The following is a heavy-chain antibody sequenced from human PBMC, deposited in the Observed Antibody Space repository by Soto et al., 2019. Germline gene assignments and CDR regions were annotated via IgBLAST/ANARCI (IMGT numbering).Heavy chain of an antibody. CDR2: ISGSSGST. CDR3: AKDLYYYDSSGYYLFFDY. Sequence: GGSLRLSCAASGFTFSSYSMNWVRQAPGKGLEWVSAISGSSGSTYYADSVKGRFTISRDNSKNTLYLQMNSLRAEDTAVYYCAKDLYYYDSSGYYLFFDYWGQGTLVTVSS. J-gene: IGHJ4*02. CDR1: GFTFSSYS. V-gene: IGHV3-23*01. D-gene: IGHD3-22*01.